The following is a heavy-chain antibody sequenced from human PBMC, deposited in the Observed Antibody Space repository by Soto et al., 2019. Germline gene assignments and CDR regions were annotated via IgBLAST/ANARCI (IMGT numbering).Heavy chain of an antibody. D-gene: IGHD5-18*01. V-gene: IGHV1-8*01. Sequence: ASVKVSCKASGYAFTSYDINWVRQATGQGLEWMGWMNPNSGNTGYAQKFQGRVTMTRNTSISTAYMELSSLRSEDTAVYYCARGRYSYGYGYYYYGMDVWGQGTTVTVSS. J-gene: IGHJ6*02. CDR2: MNPNSGNT. CDR3: ARGRYSYGYGYYYYGMDV. CDR1: GYAFTSYD.